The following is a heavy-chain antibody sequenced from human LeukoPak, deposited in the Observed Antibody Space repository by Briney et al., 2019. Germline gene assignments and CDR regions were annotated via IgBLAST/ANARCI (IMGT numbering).Heavy chain of an antibody. V-gene: IGHV4-61*01. CDR2: IYYSGST. CDR1: GGSVSSGSYY. D-gene: IGHD3-10*01. Sequence: KPSETLSLTCTVSGGSVSSGSYYWSWIRQPPGKGLEWIGYIYYSGSTNYNPSLKSRVTISVDPSKNQFSLKLSSVTAADTAVYYCARVPYYGTGDYGMDVWGKGTTVTVSS. CDR3: ARVPYYGTGDYGMDV. J-gene: IGHJ6*04.